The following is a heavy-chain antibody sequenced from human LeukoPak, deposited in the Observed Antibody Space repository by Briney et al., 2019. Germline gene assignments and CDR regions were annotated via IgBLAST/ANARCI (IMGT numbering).Heavy chain of an antibody. D-gene: IGHD3-3*01. V-gene: IGHV3-74*01. Sequence: GGSLRLSCAASRFTFSSYWMYWVRQAPGKGLVWVSRINSDGSSTSYADSVKGRFTFSRDNAKNTLYLQMNSLRAEDTAVYYCARRGFWSGYSIGFDYWGQGTLVTVSS. J-gene: IGHJ4*02. CDR2: INSDGSST. CDR3: ARRGFWSGYSIGFDY. CDR1: RFTFSSYW.